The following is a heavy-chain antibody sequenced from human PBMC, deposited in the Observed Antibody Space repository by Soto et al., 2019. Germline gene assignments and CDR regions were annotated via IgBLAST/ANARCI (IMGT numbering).Heavy chain of an antibody. CDR1: GFTFSNYW. Sequence: EVQLVESGGGLVQPGGSLRLSCSASGFTFSNYWLSWVRQAPGKGLEWVANIKQDGSEKDYVDSVKGRFTISRDNAENSLSLQMNSLRAEDTAVYYCAREVSGYGDYIDVWGKGTTVTVSS. V-gene: IGHV3-7*01. CDR3: AREVSGYGDYIDV. CDR2: IKQDGSEK. D-gene: IGHD6-25*01. J-gene: IGHJ6*03.